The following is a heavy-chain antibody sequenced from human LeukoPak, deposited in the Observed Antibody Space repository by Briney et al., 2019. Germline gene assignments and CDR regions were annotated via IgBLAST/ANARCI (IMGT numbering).Heavy chain of an antibody. V-gene: IGHV3-48*03. Sequence: GGSLRLSCAASGFTFSTFEMNWVRQAPGKGLEWVSYIDVSGRSIYYADSVKGRFTISGDNAKNSLYLQMSRLRAEDTAVYYCARVVASGELLSPYYYYYMDVWGKGTTVTVSS. D-gene: IGHD3-10*01. CDR3: ARVVASGELLSPYYYYYMDV. J-gene: IGHJ6*03. CDR1: GFTFSTFE. CDR2: IDVSGRSI.